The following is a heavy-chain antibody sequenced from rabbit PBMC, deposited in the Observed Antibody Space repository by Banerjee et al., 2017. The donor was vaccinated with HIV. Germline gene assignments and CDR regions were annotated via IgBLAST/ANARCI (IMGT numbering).Heavy chain of an antibody. J-gene: IGHJ4*01. CDR2: IDPIFGST. V-gene: IGHV1S45*01. Sequence: EESGGDLVKPEGSLTLTCTASGFSFSNNYWISWVRQAPGKGLEWIGYIDPIFGSTYYASWVNGRFTISSHNAQNTVFLQMTSLTAADTATYFCARVAACAFDLWGQGTLVTVS. D-gene: IGHD4-1*01. CDR3: ARVAACAFDL. CDR1: GFSFSNNYW.